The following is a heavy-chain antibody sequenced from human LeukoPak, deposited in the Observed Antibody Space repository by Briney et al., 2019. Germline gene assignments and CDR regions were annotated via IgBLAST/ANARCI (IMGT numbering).Heavy chain of an antibody. CDR3: AREFYPGN. D-gene: IGHD3-10*01. Sequence: PGGSLRLSCAASGFTFSSYAMSWVRQAPGKGLEWVSGISSSGSGGSTYYADSVKGRFTISRDNSKNTLYLQMNSLRAEDTAVYYCAREFYPGNWGQGTLVTVSS. J-gene: IGHJ4*02. V-gene: IGHV3-23*01. CDR1: GFTFSSYA. CDR2: ISSSGSGGST.